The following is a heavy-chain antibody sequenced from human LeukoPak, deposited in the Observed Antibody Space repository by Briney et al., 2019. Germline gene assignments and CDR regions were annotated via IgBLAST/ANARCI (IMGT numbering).Heavy chain of an antibody. D-gene: IGHD5-18*01. J-gene: IGHJ4*02. CDR2: IRYDGSNK. Sequence: GGSLRLSCAASGFTFSSYGMHWVRQAPGKGLEWVAFIRYDGSNKYYADSVKGRFTISRGNSKNTLYLQMNSLRAEDTAVYYCAKGSQLWLLAYWGQGTLVTVSS. V-gene: IGHV3-30*02. CDR1: GFTFSSYG. CDR3: AKGSQLWLLAY.